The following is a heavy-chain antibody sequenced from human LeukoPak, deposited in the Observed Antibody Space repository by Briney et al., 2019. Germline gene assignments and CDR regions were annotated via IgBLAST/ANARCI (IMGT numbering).Heavy chain of an antibody. D-gene: IGHD5-12*01. CDR1: GGTLSSYA. V-gene: IGHV1-69*13. Sequence: ASVKVSCKASGGTLSSYAISWVRQAPGQGLEWMGGIIPIFGTANYAQKFQGRVTITADESTSTAYMELSSLRSEDTAVYYCARGDIVATIPYFDYWGQGTLVTVSS. CDR3: ARGDIVATIPYFDY. CDR2: IIPIFGTA. J-gene: IGHJ4*02.